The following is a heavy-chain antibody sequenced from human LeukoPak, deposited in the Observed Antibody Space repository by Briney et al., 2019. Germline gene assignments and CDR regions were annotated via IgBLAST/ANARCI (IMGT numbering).Heavy chain of an antibody. J-gene: IGHJ4*02. Sequence: SETLSLTCTVSGGSISSYYWSWIRQPPGKGLEWIGYIYYSGSTNYNPSLKSRVTISVDTSKNQFSLKLSSVTAADPAVYYCARAIAVAEGRGSRISAVDYWGQGTLVTVSS. CDR3: ARAIAVAEGRGSRISAVDY. V-gene: IGHV4-59*01. D-gene: IGHD6-19*01. CDR2: IYYSGST. CDR1: GGSISSYY.